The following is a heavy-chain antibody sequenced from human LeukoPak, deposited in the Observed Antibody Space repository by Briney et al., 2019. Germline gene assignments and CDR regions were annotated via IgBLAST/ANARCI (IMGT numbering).Heavy chain of an antibody. D-gene: IGHD3-22*01. CDR3: ARETYYYDSSGYYPYMDV. CDR2: IYYSGST. Sequence: SETLSLTCTVSGGSISSYYWSWIRQPPGKGLEWNGYIYYSGSTNYNPSLKSRVTISVETSKNQFYLKLSSVTAADTAVYYCARETYYYDSSGYYPYMDVWGKGTTVTVSS. CDR1: GGSISSYY. V-gene: IGHV4-59*01. J-gene: IGHJ6*03.